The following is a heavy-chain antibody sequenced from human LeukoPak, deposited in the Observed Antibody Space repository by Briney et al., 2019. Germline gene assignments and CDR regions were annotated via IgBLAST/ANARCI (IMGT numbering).Heavy chain of an antibody. D-gene: IGHD6-19*01. CDR3: ARGRSEYSSGWYRRSGRHFDY. CDR2: INHSGST. CDR1: GGSISSSSYY. V-gene: IGHV4-39*07. Sequence: PSETLSLTCTVSGGSISSSSYYWGWIRQPPGKGLEWIGEINHSGSTNYNPSLKSRVTISVDTSKNQFSLKLSSVTAADTAVYYCARGRSEYSSGWYRRSGRHFDYWGQGTLVTVSS. J-gene: IGHJ4*02.